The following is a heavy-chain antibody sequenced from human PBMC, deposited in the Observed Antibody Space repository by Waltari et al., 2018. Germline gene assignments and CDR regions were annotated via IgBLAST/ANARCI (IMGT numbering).Heavy chain of an antibody. CDR2: MYFSGTK. J-gene: IGHJ3*02. V-gene: IGHV4-59*11. D-gene: IGHD3-22*01. Sequence: VQLQESGPGLVKPSETLSLRCNVSGDSIRSHFWSWNRQAPGKGLEWIGHMYFSGTKDYNPSLKSRVAISIDTSKNHFSLNLRSVTAADTAIYYCARLPRGSVIIGAFHIWGQGTQVTVSS. CDR1: GDSIRSHF. CDR3: ARLPRGSVIIGAFHI.